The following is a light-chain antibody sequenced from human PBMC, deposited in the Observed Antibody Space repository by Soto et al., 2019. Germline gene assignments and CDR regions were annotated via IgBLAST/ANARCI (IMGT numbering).Light chain of an antibody. Sequence: QSVLTQPASVSGSPGQSITISCTGTNSDVGTHNLVSWYQQHPGKAPKLIIYEGTKRPSGVSNRFSGSKSGNTASLTISGLQAEDEADYYRCSYALLFGTGTKVTV. J-gene: IGLJ1*01. CDR1: NSDVGTHNL. CDR3: CSYALL. CDR2: EGT. V-gene: IGLV2-23*01.